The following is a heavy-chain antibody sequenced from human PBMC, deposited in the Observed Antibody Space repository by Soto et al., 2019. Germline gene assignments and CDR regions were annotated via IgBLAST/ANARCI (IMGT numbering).Heavy chain of an antibody. V-gene: IGHV4-59*01. CDR3: ARDLAAVPRAFDY. CDR1: GGSISSYF. Sequence: SETLSLTCTVSGGSISSYFYIWVRQPPGKGLEWIGSLYYTGTTDYNPSLKSRVTISVDTSKTQFSLNLRSVTAADTAVYYCARDLAAVPRAFDYWGRGTLVTVSS. CDR2: LYYTGTT. J-gene: IGHJ4*02. D-gene: IGHD6-13*01.